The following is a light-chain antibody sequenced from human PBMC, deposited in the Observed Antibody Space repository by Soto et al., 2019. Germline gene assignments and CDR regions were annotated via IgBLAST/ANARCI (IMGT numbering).Light chain of an antibody. J-gene: IGKJ1*01. V-gene: IGKV1-6*01. CDR2: AAS. CDR3: LQDYNYPVT. Sequence: AIQMTQSPSSLSASVGDRFTISCRASQVIRNDLGWYQQKPGKAPKLLIYAASSLQSGVPSRFSGSGSGTDFTLTISSLQPEDFATYYCLQDYNYPVTFGQGTKVDI. CDR1: QVIRND.